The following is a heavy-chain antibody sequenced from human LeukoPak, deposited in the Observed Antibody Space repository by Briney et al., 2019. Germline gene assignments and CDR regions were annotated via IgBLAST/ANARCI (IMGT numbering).Heavy chain of an antibody. CDR2: INPNSGGT. CDR1: GYTFTDYY. V-gene: IGHV1-2*02. CDR3: ARDLFVATPSGIVDY. Sequence: ASVKVSCKASGYTFTDYYIHWVRQAPGQGLAWMGWINPNSGGTNYAQKFQGRVTMTRDTSISTAYMELSRLRSDDTAVYYCARDLFVATPSGIVDYWGQGTLVTVSS. D-gene: IGHD2-15*01. J-gene: IGHJ4*02.